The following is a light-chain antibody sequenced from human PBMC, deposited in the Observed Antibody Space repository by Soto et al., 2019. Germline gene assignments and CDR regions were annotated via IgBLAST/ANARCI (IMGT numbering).Light chain of an antibody. CDR3: QQYFSYPLT. V-gene: IGKV1-8*01. Sequence: AIRMTQSPSSLSASTGDRVTITCRASEGVNSYLAWYQQKPGKAPKLLIYAASTLQSGVPSRFSGSGSGTDFTLTISFLQSEDFATYYCQQYFSYPLTFGGGTKVEIK. CDR2: AAS. CDR1: EGVNSY. J-gene: IGKJ4*01.